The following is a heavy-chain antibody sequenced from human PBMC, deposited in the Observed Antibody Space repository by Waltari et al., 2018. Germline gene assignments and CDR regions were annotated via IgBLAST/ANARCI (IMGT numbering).Heavy chain of an antibody. CDR2: INGDGHGI. CDR3: ARKGGRGYTYGPFYFDS. J-gene: IGHJ4*02. CDR1: GFTFSGYW. V-gene: IGHV3-74*01. D-gene: IGHD5-18*01. Sequence: EVQLLEAGGDLVQPGGSLRLSCAASGFTFSGYWMHWVRQAPGKGLVWVVRINGDGHGITYSASVQCRFTILRDNTKNTVYLQLNSLRADDTAVYYCARKGGRGYTYGPFYFDSWGRGTLVTVSS.